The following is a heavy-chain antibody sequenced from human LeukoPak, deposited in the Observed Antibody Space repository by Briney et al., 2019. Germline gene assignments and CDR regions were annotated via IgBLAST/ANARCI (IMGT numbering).Heavy chain of an antibody. D-gene: IGHD4-11*01. Sequence: SETLSLTCTVSGGSITNYYWTWIRQPPGKGLEWIGYIHYSGSTNYNPSLKSRVTISVDTSKNQFSLKLSSVTAADTAVYYCARASVTYYSYYYMDVWGKGTTVTVSS. CDR3: ARASVTYYSYYYMDV. V-gene: IGHV4-59*01. CDR1: GGSITNYY. J-gene: IGHJ6*03. CDR2: IHYSGST.